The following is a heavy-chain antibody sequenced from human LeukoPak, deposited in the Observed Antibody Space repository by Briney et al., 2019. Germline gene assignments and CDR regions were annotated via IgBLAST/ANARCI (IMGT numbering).Heavy chain of an antibody. Sequence: ASVKVSCQASGYTFAGYYMHWVRQAPGQGLEWMGWINPNSGDTNYAQKFQGRVTMTRDTSITTAYMELSRLTSDDTAVYYCARVYSIRSFDYWGQGTLATVSS. CDR1: GYTFAGYY. V-gene: IGHV1-2*02. CDR2: INPNSGDT. D-gene: IGHD2-15*01. CDR3: ARVYSIRSFDY. J-gene: IGHJ4*02.